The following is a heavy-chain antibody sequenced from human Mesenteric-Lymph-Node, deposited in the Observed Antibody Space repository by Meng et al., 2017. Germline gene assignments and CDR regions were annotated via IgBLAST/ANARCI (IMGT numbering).Heavy chain of an antibody. V-gene: IGHV3-23*01. J-gene: IGHJ4*02. CDR1: GFSFSNSA. CDR2: FSGGTGKT. D-gene: IGHD1-1*01. Sequence: GESLKISCAASGFSFSNSAMSWVRQSPGKGLEWVSAFSGGTGKTYYADSVKGRFTISRDTSKNTMYLQMTSLRAEDTAMYYCAKAYNDYSTGGDYWGQGTLVTVSS. CDR3: AKAYNDYSTGGDY.